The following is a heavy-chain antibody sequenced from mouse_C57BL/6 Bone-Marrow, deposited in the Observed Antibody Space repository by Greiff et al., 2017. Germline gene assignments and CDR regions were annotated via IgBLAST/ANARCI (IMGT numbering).Heavy chain of an antibody. CDR2: INPNNGGT. CDR3: ANDLLWLRRYYYAMDD. Sequence: VQLQQSGPELVKPGASVKMSCKASGYTFTDYNMHWVKQSPGKSLEWIGYINPNNGGTSYNQQFKGKATLTVNKSSSTAYMELRSLTSEDSAVDDCANDLLWLRRYYYAMDDWGQGTSVTVAS. J-gene: IGHJ4*01. V-gene: IGHV1-22*01. CDR1: GYTFTDYN. D-gene: IGHD2-2*01.